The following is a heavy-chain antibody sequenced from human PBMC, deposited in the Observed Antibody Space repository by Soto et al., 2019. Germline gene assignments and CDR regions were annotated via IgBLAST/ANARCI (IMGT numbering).Heavy chain of an antibody. D-gene: IGHD1-26*01. Sequence: ASVKVSCKASGGTFSSYAISWVRQAPGQGLEWMGGIIPIFGTANYAQKFQGRVTITADESTSTVYMELSSLRSEDTAVYYCARDQGGGATDYWGQGTLVTVSS. CDR3: ARDQGGGATDY. CDR2: IIPIFGTA. V-gene: IGHV1-69*13. J-gene: IGHJ4*02. CDR1: GGTFSSYA.